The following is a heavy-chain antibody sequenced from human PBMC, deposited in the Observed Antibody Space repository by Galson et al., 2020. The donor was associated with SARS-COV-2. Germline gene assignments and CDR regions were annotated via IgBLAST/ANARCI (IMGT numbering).Heavy chain of an antibody. CDR1: GGSINSNSYF. J-gene: IGHJ4*02. Sequence: ASETLSLTCTFSGGSINSNSYFWGWIRQPPGKGLEWIGSIYYSGGTYYNPSLKSRVTISIDTSKNQLSLQLGSVTAADTAMYYCARGSSRGWLWGQGTLVTVSS. D-gene: IGHD6-19*01. CDR3: ARGSSRGWL. V-gene: IGHV4-39*07. CDR2: IYYSGGT.